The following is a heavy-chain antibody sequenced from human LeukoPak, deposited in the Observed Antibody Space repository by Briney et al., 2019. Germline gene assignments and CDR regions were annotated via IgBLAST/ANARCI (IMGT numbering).Heavy chain of an antibody. J-gene: IGHJ4*02. CDR3: AREYCSGGTCYLPGY. CDR1: GFSFSAYW. V-gene: IGHV3-7*04. Sequence: GVSLRLSCAASGFSFSAYWMSWVRQAPGKGLEWLANINRDGSEQYYVDSVKGRFTISRDNAMNALYLQMDSLRADDTAVYYCAREYCSGGTCYLPGYWGQGTLVTV. CDR2: INRDGSEQ. D-gene: IGHD2-15*01.